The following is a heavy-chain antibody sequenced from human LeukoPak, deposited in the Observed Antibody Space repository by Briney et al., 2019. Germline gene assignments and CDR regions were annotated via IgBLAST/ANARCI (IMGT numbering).Heavy chain of an antibody. V-gene: IGHV4-39*07. J-gene: IGHJ6*03. CDR2: IYHSGST. CDR3: ARDLVAFNFYYYMDV. D-gene: IGHD2-15*01. CDR1: GGSIGNSSDY. Sequence: SETLSLTCSVSGGSIGNSSDYWGWIRQPPGKGLEWIGTIYHSGSTYYNPSLKSRVTISVDTSKNQFSLNLSSVTAADTAVYYCARDLVAFNFYYYMDVWGKGTTVTVSS.